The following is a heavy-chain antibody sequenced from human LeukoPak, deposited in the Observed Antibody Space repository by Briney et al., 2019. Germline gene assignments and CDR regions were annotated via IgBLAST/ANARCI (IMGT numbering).Heavy chain of an antibody. V-gene: IGHV1-18*01. Sequence: ASVKVSCKASGYTFTSYGISWVRQAPGQGLERMGWISAYNGNTNYAQKLQGRVTMTTDTSTSTAYMELRSLRSDDTAVYYCARDRGTYYYDSSGYFYWGQGTLVTVSS. CDR3: ARDRGTYYYDSSGYFY. J-gene: IGHJ4*02. CDR2: ISAYNGNT. CDR1: GYTFTSYG. D-gene: IGHD3-22*01.